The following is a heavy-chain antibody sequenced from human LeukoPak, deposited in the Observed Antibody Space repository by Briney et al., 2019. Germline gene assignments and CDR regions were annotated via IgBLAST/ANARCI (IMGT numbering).Heavy chain of an antibody. V-gene: IGHV4-34*01. CDR3: AKSKDWYFDL. J-gene: IGHJ2*01. Sequence: SETLSLTCAVYGGSFSGYYWSWIRQPPGKGLEWIGEINHSGSTNYNPSLKSRVTISVDTSKNQFSLKLSPVTAADTAVYYCAKSKDWYFDLWGRGTLVTVSS. CDR1: GGSFSGYY. CDR2: INHSGST. D-gene: IGHD5/OR15-5a*01.